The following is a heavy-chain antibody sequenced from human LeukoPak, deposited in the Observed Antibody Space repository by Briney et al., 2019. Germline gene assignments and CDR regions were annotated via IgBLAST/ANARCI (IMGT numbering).Heavy chain of an antibody. CDR2: ISGDGGST. Sequence: PGGSLRLSCAASGLTFDDYAMHWVRQAPGKGLGWVSLISGDGGSTYYADSVKGRFTISRDNSKNSLYLQMNSLRTEDTALYYCAKDLGYCSSTSCYDYGMDVGGQGTTVTVSS. CDR3: AKDLGYCSSTSCYDYGMDV. J-gene: IGHJ6*02. V-gene: IGHV3-43*02. D-gene: IGHD2-2*01. CDR1: GLTFDDYA.